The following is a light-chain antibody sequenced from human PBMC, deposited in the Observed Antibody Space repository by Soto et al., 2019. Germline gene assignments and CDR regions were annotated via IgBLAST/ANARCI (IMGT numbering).Light chain of an antibody. J-gene: IGLJ2*01. CDR3: GTWDNSVSGGV. Sequence: QSVLTQPPSVSAAPGQKVTISCSGSSSNIGENDVSWYQQFPGTAPKRLIFGNNKRPSGIPDRFSGSRPGTSATLGITGLQTGDEADYYCGTWDNSVSGGVFGGGTKLTVL. V-gene: IGLV1-51*01. CDR2: GNN. CDR1: SSNIGEND.